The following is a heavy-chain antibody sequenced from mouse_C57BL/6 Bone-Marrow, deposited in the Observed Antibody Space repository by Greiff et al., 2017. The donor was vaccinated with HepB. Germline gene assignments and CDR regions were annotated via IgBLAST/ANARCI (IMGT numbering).Heavy chain of an antibody. CDR2: IYPGNSDT. CDR3: TEAMMVNY. V-gene: IGHV1-5*01. J-gene: IGHJ2*01. D-gene: IGHD2-3*01. CDR1: GYTFTSYW. Sequence: VQLQQSGTVLARPGASVKMSCKTSGYTFTSYWMHWVKQRPGQGLEWIGVIYPGNSDTSYNQKFKGKAKLTAVTSASTAYMELSSLTNEDSAVYYCTEAMMVNYWGQGTTLTVSS.